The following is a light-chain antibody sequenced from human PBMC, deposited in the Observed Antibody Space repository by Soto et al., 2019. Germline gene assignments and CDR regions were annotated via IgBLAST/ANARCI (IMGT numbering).Light chain of an antibody. Sequence: EIIMTQPPGTLSVSPGERATLSCRAAQGVTTNFAWYQQKSGQSPRLLIYDVSNRATGVPARFSGSGSETDFPLTISGLRSEDSAVYFCQQYNNWPFSFGQGTRLEI. J-gene: IGKJ5*01. CDR1: QGVTTN. CDR2: DVS. CDR3: QQYNNWPFS. V-gene: IGKV3-15*01.